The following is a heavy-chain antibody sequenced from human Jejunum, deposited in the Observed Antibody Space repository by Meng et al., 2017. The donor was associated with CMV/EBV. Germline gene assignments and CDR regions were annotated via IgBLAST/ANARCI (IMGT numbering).Heavy chain of an antibody. CDR2: MNSDGSTT. V-gene: IGHV3-74*01. Sequence: CAASGFTFSSSRMHGVRQAPGKGLVWVSRMNSDGSTTDHADSVTGRFTISRDNARNTLYLQMNSLRAEDTAVYYCARAGEYRFDYWGQGTLVTVSS. CDR3: ARAGEYRFDY. D-gene: IGHD2/OR15-2a*01. CDR1: GFTFSSSR. J-gene: IGHJ4*02.